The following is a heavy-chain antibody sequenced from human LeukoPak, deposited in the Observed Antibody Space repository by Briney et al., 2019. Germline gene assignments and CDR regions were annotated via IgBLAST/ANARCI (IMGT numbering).Heavy chain of an antibody. CDR1: GFTFSSYS. CDR3: ARDLYTAMVKYPLSGYYDSSGYDNAQQGY. V-gene: IGHV3-21*04. D-gene: IGHD3-22*01. J-gene: IGHJ4*02. Sequence: PGGSLRLSCAASGFTFSSYSMNWVRQAPGKGLEWVSSISSSSSNIYYADSVKGRFTISRDNAKNSLYLQMNSLRAEDTAVYYCARDLYTAMVKYPLSGYYDSSGYDNAQQGYWGQGTLVTVSS. CDR2: ISSSSSNI.